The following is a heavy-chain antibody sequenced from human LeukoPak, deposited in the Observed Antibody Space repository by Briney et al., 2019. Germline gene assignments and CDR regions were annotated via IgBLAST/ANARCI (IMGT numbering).Heavy chain of an antibody. CDR1: GFTFSSYA. D-gene: IGHD5-12*01. Sequence: GGSLRLSCAASGFTFSSYAMHWVRQAPGKGLEWVAVISYDGSNKYYADSVKGRFTISRDNSKNTLYLQMNSLRAEDTAIYYCSTSVGSGYGYFDSWGQGTLVTVSS. CDR3: STSVGSGYGYFDS. J-gene: IGHJ4*02. CDR2: ISYDGSNK. V-gene: IGHV3-30-3*01.